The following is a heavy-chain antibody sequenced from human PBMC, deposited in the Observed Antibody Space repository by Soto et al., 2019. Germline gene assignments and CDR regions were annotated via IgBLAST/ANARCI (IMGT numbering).Heavy chain of an antibody. J-gene: IGHJ4*02. CDR1: GFTFSSYS. Sequence: GGSLRLSCAASGFTFSSYSMNWVRQAPGKGLEWVSSISSSSSYIYYADSVKGRFTISRDNAKNSLYLQMNSLRAEDTAVYYCARDSEIVLMVYATSFFDYWGQGTLVTVSS. CDR3: ARDSEIVLMVYATSFFDY. V-gene: IGHV3-21*01. CDR2: ISSSSSYI. D-gene: IGHD2-8*01.